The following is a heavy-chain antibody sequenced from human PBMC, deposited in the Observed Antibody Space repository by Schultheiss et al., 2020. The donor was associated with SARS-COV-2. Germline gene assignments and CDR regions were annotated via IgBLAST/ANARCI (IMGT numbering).Heavy chain of an antibody. D-gene: IGHD5-18*01. CDR1: GFTFSSYG. J-gene: IGHJ4*02. Sequence: GESLKISCAASGFTFSSYGMHWVRQAPGKGLEWVAVIWYDGSNKYYADSVKGRFTISRDNSRNMVFLQMNSLRAEDTAVYYCAKGRGDTAMVLVGWGQGTLVTVSS. V-gene: IGHV3-33*06. CDR3: AKGRGDTAMVLVG. CDR2: IWYDGSNK.